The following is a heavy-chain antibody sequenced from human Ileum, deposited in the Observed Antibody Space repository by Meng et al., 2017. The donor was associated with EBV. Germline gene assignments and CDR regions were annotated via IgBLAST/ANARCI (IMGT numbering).Heavy chain of an antibody. D-gene: IGHD6-6*01. CDR1: GSSLTSNGVG. CDR3: ASRPGSPSSRFDY. Sequence: QLIVKEFGPPLGHPTQPSTPSCSFSGSSLTSNGVGVGWIRQPPGKALERLALIYWNDDKRYSPSLKSRLTVTRDTSKTQVVLTLTNVDPVDTATYCCASRPGSPSSRFDYWGQGTLVTVSS. V-gene: IGHV2-5*01. J-gene: IGHJ4*02. CDR2: IYWNDDK.